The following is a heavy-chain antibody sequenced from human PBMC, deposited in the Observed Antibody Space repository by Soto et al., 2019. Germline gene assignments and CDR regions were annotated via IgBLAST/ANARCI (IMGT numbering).Heavy chain of an antibody. J-gene: IGHJ4*02. CDR1: GFSFSYSW. CDR3: ARDRYYGDFDY. Sequence: SGGSLRLSCAASGFSFSYSWMSWVRQAPGKGLEWVANIRRDGSEKDYADSVKGRFAISRDNAKNSLYLQMSSLRVDDTAVYYCARDRYYGDFDYWGQGTLVTVSS. V-gene: IGHV3-7*01. CDR2: IRRDGSEK. D-gene: IGHD4-17*01.